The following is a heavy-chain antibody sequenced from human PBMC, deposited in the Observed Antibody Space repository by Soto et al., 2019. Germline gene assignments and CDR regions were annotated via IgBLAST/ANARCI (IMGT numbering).Heavy chain of an antibody. CDR3: ARVKRGIVVVTATFDY. CDR2: INHSGST. CDR1: GGSFSGYY. D-gene: IGHD2-21*02. Sequence: SETLSLTCAVYGGSFSGYYWSWIRQPPGKGLEWIGEINHSGSTNYNPSLKSRVTISVDTSKNQFSLKLSSVTAADTAVYYCARVKRGIVVVTATFDYRGQGTLVTVSS. V-gene: IGHV4-34*01. J-gene: IGHJ4*02.